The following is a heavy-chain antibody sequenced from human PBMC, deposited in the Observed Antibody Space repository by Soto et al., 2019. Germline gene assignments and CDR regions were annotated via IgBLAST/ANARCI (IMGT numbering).Heavy chain of an antibody. D-gene: IGHD5-12*01. J-gene: IGHJ4*02. V-gene: IGHV4-39*01. CDR3: ARHPNTGYDFDF. Sequence: IRQPPGKGLEWVGSSLYGGSTYYNPSLKSRVTISVDTSKNQFSLKLNSVTAADTAVYYCARHPNTGYDFDFWGQGTLVTVSS. CDR2: SLYGGST.